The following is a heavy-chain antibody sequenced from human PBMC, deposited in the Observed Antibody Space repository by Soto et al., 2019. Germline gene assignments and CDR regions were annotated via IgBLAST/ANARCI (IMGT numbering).Heavy chain of an antibody. J-gene: IGHJ6*02. CDR3: ARGHSGGSRSWYVFNYYYGLDV. CDR1: GYTFTSYD. CDR2: MNPNSGNT. V-gene: IGHV1-8*01. Sequence: GASVKVACKASGYTFTSYDISWVRHATGQGHEWMGWMNPNSGNTGYAQKFQGRVTMTRNTSISTAYMELSSLRSEATAVYYCARGHSGGSRSWYVFNYYYGLDVWGHGTTVTVSS. D-gene: IGHD6-13*01.